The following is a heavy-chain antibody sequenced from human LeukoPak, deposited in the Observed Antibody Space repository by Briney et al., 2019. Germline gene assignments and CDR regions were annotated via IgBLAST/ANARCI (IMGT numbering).Heavy chain of an antibody. V-gene: IGHV4-59*01. CDR3: ARDRTVAVDTGFYYYGMDV. J-gene: IGHJ6*04. CDR1: GGSIRSYH. Sequence: PSETLSLTCTVSGGSIRSYHWSWIRQPPGKGLEWIGYIYRSGSTNYNPSLKSRVTISVDTSKNQFSLKLLSVTAADTAVYYCARDRTVAVDTGFYYYGMDVWGKGTTVTVSS. D-gene: IGHD1-1*01. CDR2: IYRSGST.